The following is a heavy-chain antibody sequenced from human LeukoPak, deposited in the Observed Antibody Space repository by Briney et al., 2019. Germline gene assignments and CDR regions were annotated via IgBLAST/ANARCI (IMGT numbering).Heavy chain of an antibody. CDR3: ARGGTYYPCIDY. D-gene: IGHD1-26*01. Sequence: ASVRVSCKASGYTFSATYNNWVRQAPGQGLEWMGRISAYNGKTSYAQKFQGRVTMTTDSSTTTAYMDLASLRSDDTAVYYCARGGTYYPCIDYWGQGTLVTVSS. V-gene: IGHV1-18*01. J-gene: IGHJ4*01. CDR2: ISAYNGKT. CDR1: GYTFSATY.